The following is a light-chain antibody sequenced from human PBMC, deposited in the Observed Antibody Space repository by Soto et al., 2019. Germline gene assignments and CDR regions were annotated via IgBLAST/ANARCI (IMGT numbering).Light chain of an antibody. V-gene: IGKV3-20*01. J-gene: IGKJ3*01. CDR1: QSVSSSY. CDR2: GAS. Sequence: EILLTQSPGTLSLCPGERATLSCRASQSVSSSYLVWYQQKPGQAPRLLIYGASSRATGIPDRFSGSGSGTDFTLTISRLEPEDFAVYYCQQYGRSPFTFGPGTKVDIK. CDR3: QQYGRSPFT.